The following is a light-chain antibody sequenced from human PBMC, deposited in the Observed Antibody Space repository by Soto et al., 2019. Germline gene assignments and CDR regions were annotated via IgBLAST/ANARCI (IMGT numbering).Light chain of an antibody. Sequence: MPPPTTLPSSVGDVVTITCRASQSIDRWLAWYQQKPGKAPKILIYHASSLETGVPSRFSGSGSGTEFTLTISSLQPDDFATYYCQHYNRYGTFGQGTKVDIK. V-gene: IGKV1-5*01. CDR2: HAS. J-gene: IGKJ1*01. CDR1: QSIDRW. CDR3: QHYNRYGT.